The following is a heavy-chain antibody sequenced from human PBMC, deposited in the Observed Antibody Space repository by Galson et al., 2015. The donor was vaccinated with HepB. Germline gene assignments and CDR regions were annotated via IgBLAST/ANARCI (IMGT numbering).Heavy chain of an antibody. D-gene: IGHD1-1*01. J-gene: IGHJ4*02. CDR1: GFTLSTYS. V-gene: IGHV3-21*01. CDR3: ARDQAEEYQQLYEYYFDS. CDR2: ISATSSYI. Sequence: SLRLSCAASGFTLSTYSMNWVRQAPGKGLEWVSSISATSSYIFHADSVKGRFTISRDNAKHSLFLQMNSLRPEDTAVYYCARDQAEEYQQLYEYYFDSWGLGTLVTVSS.